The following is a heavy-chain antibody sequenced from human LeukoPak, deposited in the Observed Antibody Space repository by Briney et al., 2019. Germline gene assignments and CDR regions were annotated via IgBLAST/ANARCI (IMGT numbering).Heavy chain of an antibody. CDR1: GGSIYSGTTC. Sequence: SGTLCLTCTVSGGSIYSGTTCWASIRQPAGDGLEWVGHFTSGASTSYNPSLKSRASISADASKTQVSLRLTSVTAADTAGYYCARGSYCGNSRCHRRYYMDVWGKGTTVAVSS. J-gene: IGHJ6*03. V-gene: IGHV4-61*09. D-gene: IGHD2-21*01. CDR3: ARGSYCGNSRCHRRYYMDV. CDR2: FTSGAST.